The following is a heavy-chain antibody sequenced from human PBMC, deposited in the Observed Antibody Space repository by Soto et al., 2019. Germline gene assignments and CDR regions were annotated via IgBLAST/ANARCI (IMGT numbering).Heavy chain of an antibody. CDR3: TTTQVAGPIPH. V-gene: IGHV3-73*02. J-gene: IGHJ4*02. Sequence: EVQLVESGGGLVQPGGSLKLSCAASGFIFSGSAMHWVRQASGKGLEWVGRITNNADNYAPVYAASVKARFTISRDDSKNTTYLQMTTPKIEDTAVYSSTTTQVAGPIPHWGQGTLVTVSS. D-gene: IGHD6-19*01. CDR2: ITNNADNYAP. CDR1: GFIFSGSA.